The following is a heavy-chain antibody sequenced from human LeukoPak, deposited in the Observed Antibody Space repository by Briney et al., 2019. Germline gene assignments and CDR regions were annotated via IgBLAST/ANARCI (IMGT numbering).Heavy chain of an antibody. V-gene: IGHV4-39*07. Sequence: PSETLSLTCTVSGGSISSSSYYWGWIRQPPGKGLEWIGSIYYSGSTYYNPSLKSRVTISVDTSKNQFSLKLSSVTAADTAVYYCASSSWSRNPFDYWGQGTLVTVSS. J-gene: IGHJ4*02. CDR2: IYYSGST. CDR3: ASSSWSRNPFDY. D-gene: IGHD6-13*01. CDR1: GGSISSSSYY.